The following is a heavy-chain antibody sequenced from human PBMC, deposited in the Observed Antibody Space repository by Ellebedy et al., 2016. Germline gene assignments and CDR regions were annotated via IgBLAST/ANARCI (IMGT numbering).Heavy chain of an antibody. V-gene: IGHV1-46*03. Sequence: ASVKVSCXASGYTFTRYYMHWVRQAPGQGLEWMGIINPSGGSTSYAQKFQGRVTMTRDTSTSTVYMELSSLRSEDTAVYYCARGVSGGSSWYVGLYYFDYWGQGTLVTVSS. D-gene: IGHD6-13*01. CDR2: INPSGGST. CDR1: GYTFTRYY. CDR3: ARGVSGGSSWYVGLYYFDY. J-gene: IGHJ4*02.